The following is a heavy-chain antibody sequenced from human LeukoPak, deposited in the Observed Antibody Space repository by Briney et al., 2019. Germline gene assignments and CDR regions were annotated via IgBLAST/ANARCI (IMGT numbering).Heavy chain of an antibody. J-gene: IGHJ5*02. CDR3: ARDLSTVTFKWFDP. CDR1: GFTFSSYS. CDR2: IYYSGST. D-gene: IGHD4-17*01. Sequence: GSLRLSCAASGFTFSSYSMNWIRQPPGKGLEWIGSIYYSGSTYYNPSLKSRVTISVDTSKNQFSLKLSSVTAADTAVYYCARDLSTVTFKWFDPWGQGTLVTVSS. V-gene: IGHV4-39*07.